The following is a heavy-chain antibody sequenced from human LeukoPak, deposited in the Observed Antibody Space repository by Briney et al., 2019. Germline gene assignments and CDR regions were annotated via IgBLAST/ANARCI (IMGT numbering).Heavy chain of an antibody. Sequence: SETLSLTCTVSGGSISSYYWSWIRQPPGKGLEWIGYIYYSGSTNYNPSLKSRVTISVDTSKNQFSLKLSSVTAADTAVYYCARGGVPTYYYDSSGYFYYFDYWGQGTLVTVSS. CDR1: GGSISSYY. V-gene: IGHV4-59*01. J-gene: IGHJ4*02. CDR2: IYYSGST. CDR3: ARGGVPTYYYDSSGYFYYFDY. D-gene: IGHD3-22*01.